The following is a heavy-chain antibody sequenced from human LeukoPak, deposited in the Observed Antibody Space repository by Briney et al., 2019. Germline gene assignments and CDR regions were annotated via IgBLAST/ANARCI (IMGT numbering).Heavy chain of an antibody. V-gene: IGHV4-59*01. D-gene: IGHD6-13*01. J-gene: IGHJ4*02. CDR1: GGSISSFY. CDR2: IYSSGST. CDR3: ARKGVAAGLDY. Sequence: PSETLSLTCTVSGGSISSFYWSWLRQPPGKALEWIGYIYSSGSTSYNPSLKSRVTISVDTSKNQFSLRLSSVTAADTAVYYCARKGVAAGLDYWGQGTLVTVSS.